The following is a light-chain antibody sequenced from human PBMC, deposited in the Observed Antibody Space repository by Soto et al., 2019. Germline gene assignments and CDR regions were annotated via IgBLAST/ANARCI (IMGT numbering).Light chain of an antibody. V-gene: IGKV1-5*03. Sequence: DIQMTQSPSTLSASVGDRVTITCRASQSIDTWLAWHQPKPGQVPKLLLSKESSLESGVPSRFSGSGSGTEFTLTISSLHPDDSATYYCQQYNSYRACGQGTKVEI. CDR2: KES. CDR3: QQYNSYRA. J-gene: IGKJ1*01. CDR1: QSIDTW.